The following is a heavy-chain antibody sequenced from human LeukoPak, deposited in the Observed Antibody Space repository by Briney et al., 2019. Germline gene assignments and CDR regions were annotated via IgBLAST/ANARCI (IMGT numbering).Heavy chain of an antibody. CDR2: ISGSGGST. D-gene: IGHD3-22*01. CDR3: ARDRRDYYDSSGPFDY. V-gene: IGHV3-23*01. CDR1: GFTFSSYA. J-gene: IGHJ4*02. Sequence: PGGSLRLSCAASGFTFSSYAMSWVRQAPGKGLEWVSTISGSGGSTYYADSVKGRFTISRDNAKNSLYLQMNSLRDEDTAVYYCARDRRDYYDSSGPFDYWGQGTLVAVSS.